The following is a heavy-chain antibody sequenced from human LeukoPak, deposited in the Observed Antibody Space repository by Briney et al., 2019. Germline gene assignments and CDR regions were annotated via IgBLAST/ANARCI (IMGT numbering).Heavy chain of an antibody. D-gene: IGHD6-19*01. CDR2: ISSDGGNR. CDR1: GFTFSSYA. Sequence: PGGSLRLSCAASGFTFSSYAMYWVRRAPGKALEWVATISSDGGNRYYSDSVKGRFTISRDNSKNTLYLQMNSLRPEDTAVFHCARGRAVTGSTVIDYWGQGTLVTVSS. J-gene: IGHJ4*02. V-gene: IGHV3-30-3*01. CDR3: ARGRAVTGSTVIDY.